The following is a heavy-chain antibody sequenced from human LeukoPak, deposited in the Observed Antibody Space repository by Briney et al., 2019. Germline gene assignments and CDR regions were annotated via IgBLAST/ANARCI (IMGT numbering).Heavy chain of an antibody. CDR2: IYYSGST. Sequence: SETLSLTCTVSGVSISSSSYYWGWIRQPPGTGLEWIGSIYYSGSTYYNPSLKSRVTISVDTSKNQFSLKLSSVTAADTAVYYCARSLVRGVIDYWGQGTLVTVSS. D-gene: IGHD3-10*01. CDR3: ARSLVRGVIDY. V-gene: IGHV4-39*01. J-gene: IGHJ4*02. CDR1: GVSISSSSYY.